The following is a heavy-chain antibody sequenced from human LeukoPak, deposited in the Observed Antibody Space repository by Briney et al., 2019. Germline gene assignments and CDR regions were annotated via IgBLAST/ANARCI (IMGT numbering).Heavy chain of an antibody. Sequence: GGSLRLSCAASGFTFDDYAMHWVRQPPGKGLEWVSGISWNSGSIGYADSVKGRFTISRDNAKNSLYLQMNSLGADDTALYFCAKGGYDPDYYFDYWGQGTLVTVSS. D-gene: IGHD3-16*01. CDR3: AKGGYDPDYYFDY. V-gene: IGHV3-9*01. J-gene: IGHJ4*02. CDR1: GFTFDDYA. CDR2: ISWNSGSI.